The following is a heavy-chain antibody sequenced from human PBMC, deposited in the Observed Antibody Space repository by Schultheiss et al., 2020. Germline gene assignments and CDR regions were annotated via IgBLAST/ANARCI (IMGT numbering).Heavy chain of an antibody. CDR2: IIPILGIA. Sequence: SVKVSCKASGGTFSSYTISWVRQAPGQGLEWMGRIIPILGIANYAQKFQGRVTITADKSTSTAYMELSSLRSEDTAVYYCASSYGDYPRVGPWYCDLWGRGTLVTVSS. V-gene: IGHV1-69*02. D-gene: IGHD4-17*01. CDR3: ASSYGDYPRVGPWYCDL. J-gene: IGHJ2*01. CDR1: GGTFSSYT.